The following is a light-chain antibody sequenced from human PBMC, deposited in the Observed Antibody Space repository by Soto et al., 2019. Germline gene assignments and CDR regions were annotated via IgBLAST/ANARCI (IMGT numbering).Light chain of an antibody. V-gene: IGKV3-20*01. Sequence: VLTQSPGTLSLSPGESATLSCRASQTVSITYLAWYQQKPGQAPRLLIYSASSRATGIPDRFSGSGSGTDFTLTISRLEPEDFAVYYCQRYGGFGQGTKVDIK. J-gene: IGKJ1*01. CDR2: SAS. CDR1: QTVSITY. CDR3: QRYGG.